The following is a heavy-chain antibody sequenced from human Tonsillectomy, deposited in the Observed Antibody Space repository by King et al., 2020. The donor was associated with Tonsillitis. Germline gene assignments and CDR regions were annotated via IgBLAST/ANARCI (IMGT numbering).Heavy chain of an antibody. V-gene: IGHV4-31*03. D-gene: IGHD1-1*01. J-gene: IGHJ4*02. CDR2: IYYSGRT. Sequence: VPLQESGPGLVKPSQTLSLTCTVSGGSINRGGYYWSWIRQVPGQGPEWIGYIYYSGRTYYNPSLESRVTISVDTSKNQFSLRLSSVTAADSAVYYCAGTGATFDCWGQGTLVTVSS. CDR1: GGSINRGGYY. CDR3: AGTGATFDC.